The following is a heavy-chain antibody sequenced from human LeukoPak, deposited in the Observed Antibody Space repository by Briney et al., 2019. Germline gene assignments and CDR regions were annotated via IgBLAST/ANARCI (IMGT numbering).Heavy chain of an antibody. CDR2: IYYTGRT. Sequence: PSETLSLTCTVSGGSISSGGYYWNWIRQHPGKGLEWIGFIYYTGRTDYNPSLKSRLTISVDTSKNQFSLKLSSVTAADTAVYYCASAPSGSYSDYWGQGILVTVSS. CDR1: GGSISSGGYY. D-gene: IGHD1-26*01. V-gene: IGHV4-31*03. CDR3: ASAPSGSYSDY. J-gene: IGHJ4*02.